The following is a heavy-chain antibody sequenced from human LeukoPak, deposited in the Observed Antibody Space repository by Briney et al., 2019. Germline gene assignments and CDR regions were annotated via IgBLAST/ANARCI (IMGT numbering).Heavy chain of an antibody. CDR3: ARASRDGYNQNFDH. CDR1: GYSFNNYW. J-gene: IGHJ4*02. D-gene: IGHD5-24*01. V-gene: IGHV5-51*01. Sequence: HGESLKISCKGLGYSFNNYWNAWVRQRPGKGLEWMGIIYPGGSETRYDPSFQGQVTISADSSTSTAYLQWSSLRASDTAMYYCARASRDGYNQNFDHWGQGTLVTVSS. CDR2: IYPGGSET.